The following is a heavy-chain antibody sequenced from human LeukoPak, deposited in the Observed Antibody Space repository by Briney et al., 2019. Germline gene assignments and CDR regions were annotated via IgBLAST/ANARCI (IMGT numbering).Heavy chain of an antibody. CDR3: ARVVAAGRFDY. CDR1: GGSISSGGYY. Sequence: SETLSLTCTVSGGSISSGGYYWSWIRQPPGKGLEWIGYIYHSGSTYYNPSLKSRVTISVDRSKNQFSLKLSSVTAADTAVYYCARVVAAGRFDYWGQGTLVTVSS. CDR2: IYHSGST. V-gene: IGHV4-30-2*01. D-gene: IGHD1-26*01. J-gene: IGHJ4*02.